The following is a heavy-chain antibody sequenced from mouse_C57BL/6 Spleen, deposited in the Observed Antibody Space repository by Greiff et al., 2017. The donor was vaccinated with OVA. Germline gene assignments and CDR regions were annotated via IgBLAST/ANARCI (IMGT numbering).Heavy chain of an antibody. V-gene: IGHV1-81*01. D-gene: IGHD2-4*01. CDR3: ARCDYDGGFDY. Sequence: VQLQQSGAELVKPGASVKLSCKASGYTFTSYWMHWVKQRPGRGLEWIGEIYPRSGNTYYNEKFKGKATLTADKSSSTAYMELRSLTSEDSAVYFGARCDYDGGFDYWGQGTTLTVSS. J-gene: IGHJ2*01. CDR1: GYTFTSYW. CDR2: IYPRSGNT.